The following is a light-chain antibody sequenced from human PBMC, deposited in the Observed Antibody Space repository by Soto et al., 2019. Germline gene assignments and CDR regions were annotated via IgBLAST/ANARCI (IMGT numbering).Light chain of an antibody. CDR2: AAS. CDR1: QGISSY. CDR3: QQSYSTPPWT. V-gene: IGKV1-39*01. J-gene: IGKJ1*01. Sequence: DIQLTQSPSFLSASVGDRVTITCRASQGISSYLAWYQQKPGKAPKLLIYAASSLQSGVPSRFSGSGSGTDFTLTISSLQPEDFATYYCQQSYSTPPWTFGQGTKVDI.